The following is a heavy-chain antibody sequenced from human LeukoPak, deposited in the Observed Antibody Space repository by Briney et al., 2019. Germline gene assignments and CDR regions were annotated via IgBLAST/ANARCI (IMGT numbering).Heavy chain of an antibody. D-gene: IGHD6-6*01. CDR3: AREYSTSSEGDYFDY. V-gene: IGHV4-59*01. CDR1: GASITTYY. J-gene: IGHJ4*02. CDR2: IYHSGST. Sequence: PSETLSLTCTVSGASITTYYWTWIRQPPWKGLEWIGYIYHSGSTNYNPSLKSRVTISLDTSRNQFSLRLSSVTAADTAVYFCAREYSTSSEGDYFDYWGQGSLVTVS.